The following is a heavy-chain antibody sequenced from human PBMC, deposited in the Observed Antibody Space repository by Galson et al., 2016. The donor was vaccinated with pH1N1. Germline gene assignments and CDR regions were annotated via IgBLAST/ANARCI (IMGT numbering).Heavy chain of an antibody. D-gene: IGHD4-17*01. Sequence: PALVKPTQTLTLTCTFSGFSLSTSGMCVSWIRQPPGKALEWLALIDWNDDKYYSTSLKTRLTISKETSKNKVVLTMTNRDPLETATFYCARIHYDDYGNCFDPWGQGTLVTVSS. V-gene: IGHV2-70*01. J-gene: IGHJ5*02. CDR2: IDWNDDK. CDR1: GFSLSTSGMC. CDR3: ARIHYDDYGNCFDP.